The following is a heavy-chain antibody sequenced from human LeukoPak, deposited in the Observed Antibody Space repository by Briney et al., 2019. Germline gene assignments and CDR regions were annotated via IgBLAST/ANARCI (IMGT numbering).Heavy chain of an antibody. CDR2: MYYMLNA. J-gene: IGHJ4*02. CDR1: GGSFSGYY. CDR3: ATSFRSGWGFDS. D-gene: IGHD6-19*01. Sequence: PSETLSLTCAVYGGSFSGYYWSWIRQPPGKGLEWIGSMYYMLNANSYNPSLKSRVSISVDTPDNQFSLKLKSVTAADTAVYYCATSFRSGWGFDSWGQGILVAVSS. V-gene: IGHV4-59*03.